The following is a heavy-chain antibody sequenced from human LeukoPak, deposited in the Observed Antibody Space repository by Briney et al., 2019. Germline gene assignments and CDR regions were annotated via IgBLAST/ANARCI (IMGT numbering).Heavy chain of an antibody. D-gene: IGHD4-23*01. V-gene: IGHV4-4*07. CDR3: XXXXVSSVKFYYFDY. Sequence: SETLSLTCTVSGGSISSYHWSWIRQPAGKGLEWIGRIYTSGSTNYNPSLKSRVTMSVDMSKNQFSLKLSSVTAADTAVYYCXXXXVSSVKFYYFDYWGQGTLVTVSS. J-gene: IGHJ4*02. CDR2: IYTSGST. CDR1: GGSISSYH.